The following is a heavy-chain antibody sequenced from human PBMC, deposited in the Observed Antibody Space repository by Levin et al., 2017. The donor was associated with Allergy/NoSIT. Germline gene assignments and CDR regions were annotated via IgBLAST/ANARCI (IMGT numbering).Heavy chain of an antibody. J-gene: IGHJ6*02. CDR3: ARVRRSYGYLGYYYGMDV. CDR2: IYYSGST. V-gene: IGHV4-59*01. CDR1: GGSISSYY. D-gene: IGHD5-18*01. Sequence: GSLRLSCTVSGGSISSYYWSWIRQPPGKGLEWIGYIYYSGSTNYNPSLKSRVTISVDTSKNQFSLKLSSVTAADTAVYYCARVRRSYGYLGYYYGMDVWGQGTTVTVSS.